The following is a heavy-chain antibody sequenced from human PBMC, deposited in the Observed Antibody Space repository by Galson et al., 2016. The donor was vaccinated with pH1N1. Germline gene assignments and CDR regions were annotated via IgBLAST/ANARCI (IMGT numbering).Heavy chain of an antibody. D-gene: IGHD3-22*01. Sequence: SLRLSCAASGFTFSSYAMSWVRQAPGKGLEWVSAIIGSGGSTYYADSVKGRFTISRDNSKNTLYLQMNSLKASDSSIYYCAREDPSGFYSHWGQGTLVTVSS. V-gene: IGHV3-23*01. CDR1: GFTFSSYA. J-gene: IGHJ4*02. CDR2: IIGSGGST. CDR3: AREDPSGFYSH.